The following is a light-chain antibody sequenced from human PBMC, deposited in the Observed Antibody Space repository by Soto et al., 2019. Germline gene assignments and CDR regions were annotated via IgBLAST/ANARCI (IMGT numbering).Light chain of an antibody. CDR2: DTS. CDR1: QSVSSY. Sequence: EVVLTQSPATLSLSPGERATLSCRASQSVSSYLAWYQQKPGQAPRLLIYDTSKKATGIPARFSGSGSGTDCALTTSSLQPEDFAVYYCEQRTNWPRSFACGPGTRVDIK. V-gene: IGKV3-11*01. CDR3: EQRTNWPRSFA. J-gene: IGKJ3*01.